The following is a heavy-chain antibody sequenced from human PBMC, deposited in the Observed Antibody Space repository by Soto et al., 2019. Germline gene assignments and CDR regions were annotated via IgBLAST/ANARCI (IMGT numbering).Heavy chain of an antibody. Sequence: EVQLVESGGGLVQPGGSLRLSCAASGFTFSSYWMHWVRQAPGKGLVWVSRINSDGSSTSYADSVKGRFTISRDNAKNTLYLHMNSLRAEDTAVYYCARLSAMGYYYYGMDVWGQGTTVTVSS. CDR1: GFTFSSYW. J-gene: IGHJ6*02. D-gene: IGHD5-18*01. CDR2: INSDGSST. V-gene: IGHV3-74*01. CDR3: ARLSAMGYYYYGMDV.